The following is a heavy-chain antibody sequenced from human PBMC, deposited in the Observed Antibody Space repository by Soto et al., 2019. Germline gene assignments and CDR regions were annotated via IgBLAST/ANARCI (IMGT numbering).Heavy chain of an antibody. J-gene: IGHJ4*02. CDR1: GGSISSYY. Sequence: PSETLSLTCTVSGGSISSYYWSWIRQPPGKGLEWIGYIYYSGSTNYNPSLKSRVTISVDTSKNQFSLKLSSVTASDTAMYYCARHETAMVHRYDFWGQGTQVTVSS. CDR2: IYYSGST. D-gene: IGHD5-18*01. CDR3: ARHETAMVHRYDF. V-gene: IGHV4-59*08.